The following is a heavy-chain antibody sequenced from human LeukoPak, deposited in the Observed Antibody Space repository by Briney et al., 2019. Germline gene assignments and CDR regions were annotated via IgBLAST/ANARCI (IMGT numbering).Heavy chain of an antibody. D-gene: IGHD2-2*01. CDR1: GGSISSYY. Sequence: PSETLSLTCTVSGGSISSYYWSWIRQPPGKGLEWIGYIYYSGSTNYNPSLKSRVTISVDTSKNQFSLKRSSVTAADTAVYYCAREGFRVHWFDPWGQGTLVTVYS. CDR2: IYYSGST. J-gene: IGHJ5*02. V-gene: IGHV4-59*01. CDR3: AREGFRVHWFDP.